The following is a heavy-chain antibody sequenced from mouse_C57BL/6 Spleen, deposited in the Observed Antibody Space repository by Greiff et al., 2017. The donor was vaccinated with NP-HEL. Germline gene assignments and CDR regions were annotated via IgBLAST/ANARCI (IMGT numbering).Heavy chain of an antibody. V-gene: IGHV1-64*01. J-gene: IGHJ2*01. CDR3: ARWGYGSLDY. D-gene: IGHD1-1*01. CDR2: IHPNSGST. CDR1: GYTFTSYW. Sequence: QVQLQQPGAELVKPGASVKLSCKASGYTFTSYWMHWVKQRPGQGLEWIGMIHPNSGSTNYNEKFKSKATLTVDKSSSTAYMQLISLTSEDSAVYYCARWGYGSLDYWGQGTTLTVSS.